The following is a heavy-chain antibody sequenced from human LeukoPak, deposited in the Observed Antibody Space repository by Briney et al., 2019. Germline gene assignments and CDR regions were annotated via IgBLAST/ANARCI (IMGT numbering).Heavy chain of an antibody. CDR2: IAGGDEST. V-gene: IGHV3-23*01. CDR3: ARDLGRGSCY. Sequence: GGSLRLSCAISGFIFNTNGMNWVRQSPGKGLEWLATIAGGDESTYYADSVKGRFTISRDNSKNTLYLQMDSLRTEDTAVYYCARDLGRGSCYWGQGTLVTVSS. J-gene: IGHJ4*02. D-gene: IGHD1-26*01. CDR1: GFIFNTNG.